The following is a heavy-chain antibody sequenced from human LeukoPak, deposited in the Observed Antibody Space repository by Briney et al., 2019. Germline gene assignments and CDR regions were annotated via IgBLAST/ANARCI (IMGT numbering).Heavy chain of an antibody. D-gene: IGHD6-19*01. CDR1: GGSVRSYY. CDR2: IYTSGST. J-gene: IGHJ4*02. CDR3: AGGPAWAGTAFDF. V-gene: IGHV4-4*09. Sequence: SETLPLTCSVSGGSVRSYYWSWIRQFAGKELQWIGYIYTSGSTDYNPSLKSRVTISVDRSRNLIFLNLRSVTAADTAVYYCAGGPAWAGTAFDFWGQGSRVTVSS.